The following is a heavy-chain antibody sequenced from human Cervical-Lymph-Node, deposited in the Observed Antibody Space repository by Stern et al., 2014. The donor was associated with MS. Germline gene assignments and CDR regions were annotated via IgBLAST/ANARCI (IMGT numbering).Heavy chain of an antibody. CDR2: IIPIFGTA. D-gene: IGHD4-17*01. CDR3: ARTISTVTTSDFCD. Sequence: VQLVESGAEVKKPGTSVKVSCKASGGTFSSYVIRWVRQAPGQGLEWMGGIIPIFGTANYAQKFQGRVTITADESTSTAYMELSSLRSEDTAVYYCARTISTVTTSDFCDWGQGTLVTVSS. J-gene: IGHJ4*02. V-gene: IGHV1-69*01. CDR1: GGTFSSYV.